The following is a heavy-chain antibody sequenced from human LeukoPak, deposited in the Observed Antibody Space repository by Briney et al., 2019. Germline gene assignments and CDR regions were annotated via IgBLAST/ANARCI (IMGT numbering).Heavy chain of an antibody. D-gene: IGHD2/OR15-2a*01. J-gene: IGHJ6*03. V-gene: IGHV3-23*01. Sequence: PGGSLRLSCAASGFTFSAYAMSWVRQAPGKGLEWVSEISGSGVITYYADSVKGRFTISRDNSKNTLFLQMNSLRADDTAVYYCSPAGNPARYSYYMDVWGKGTTVTVSS. CDR3: SPAGNPARYSYYMDV. CDR1: GFTFSAYA. CDR2: ISGSGVIT.